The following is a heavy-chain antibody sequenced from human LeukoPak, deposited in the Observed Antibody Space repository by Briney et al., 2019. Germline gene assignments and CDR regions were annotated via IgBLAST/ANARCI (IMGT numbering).Heavy chain of an antibody. Sequence: SETLSLTCTVSGGSLSSYYWSWIRQPAGKGLEWIGRIYTSGSTNYNPSLKSRVTMSVDTSKNQFSLKLSSVTAADTSVYYCANANYYGSSGRIDYWGQGTLVTVSS. D-gene: IGHD3-22*01. J-gene: IGHJ4*02. CDR1: GGSLSSYY. CDR2: IYTSGST. CDR3: ANANYYGSSGRIDY. V-gene: IGHV4-4*07.